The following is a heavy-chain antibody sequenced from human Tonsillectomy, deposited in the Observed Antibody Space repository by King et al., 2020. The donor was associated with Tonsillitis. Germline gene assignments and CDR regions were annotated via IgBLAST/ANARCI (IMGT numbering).Heavy chain of an antibody. Sequence: QLVQSGGNLGQPGGSLRLSCAASGFTFSNYWMYWVRQAPGKGLVWVSRIQGDGSITTYADSVKGRFTISRDNAENTLYLQMNSLRAEDTAVYFCASGGANGEYYAFDLWGQGTMVTVSS. V-gene: IGHV3-74*02. J-gene: IGHJ3*01. CDR3: ASGGANGEYYAFDL. CDR2: IQGDGSIT. CDR1: GFTFSNYW. D-gene: IGHD2/OR15-2a*01.